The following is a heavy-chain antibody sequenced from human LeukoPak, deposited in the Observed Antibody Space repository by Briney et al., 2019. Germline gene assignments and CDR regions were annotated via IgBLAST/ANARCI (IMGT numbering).Heavy chain of an antibody. J-gene: IGHJ4*02. D-gene: IGHD6-13*01. CDR1: GYSFTNYW. V-gene: IGHV5-51*01. CDR2: IYTGDSDT. Sequence: PGGSLKISFQGPGYSFTNYWIGWVRQLPGKGLEWMGIIYTGDSDTIFSPSFRGQVTISADKSISTAYLQLSSLKASDTAMYYCARHQTPYAVAAAPDYWGQGTLVTVSS. CDR3: ARHQTPYAVAAAPDY.